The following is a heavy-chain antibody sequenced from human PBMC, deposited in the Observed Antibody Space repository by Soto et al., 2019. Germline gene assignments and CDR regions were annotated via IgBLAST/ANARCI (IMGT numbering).Heavy chain of an antibody. J-gene: IGHJ4*02. CDR3: AREGRGKKAGYNGLVSLGY. V-gene: IGHV1-69*06. CDR2: IIPIFNST. Sequence: QVQLVQSGAEVKTPGSSLKVYCKVSGSRFSNYVISWVRQAPGHGLEWLGRIIPIFNSTKYAQNFQGRVTITADKSSSTASLELRSLRSDDTAVYYCAREGRGKKAGYNGLVSLGYWGQGTLVTVSS. CDR1: GSRFSNYV. D-gene: IGHD2-2*02.